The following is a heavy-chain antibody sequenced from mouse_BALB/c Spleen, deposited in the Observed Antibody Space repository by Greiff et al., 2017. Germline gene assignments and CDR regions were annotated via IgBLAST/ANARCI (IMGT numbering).Heavy chain of an antibody. J-gene: IGHJ2*01. V-gene: IGHV5-17*02. CDR1: GFTFSSFG. CDR3: ARMGLRWYFDY. D-gene: IGHD2-4*01. CDR2: ISSGSSTI. Sequence: EVQGVESGGGLVQPGGSRKLSCAASGFTFSSFGMHWVRQAPEKGLEWVAYISSGSSTIYYADTVKGRFTISRDNPKNTLFLQMTSLRSEDTAMYYCARMGLRWYFDYWGQGTTLTVSS.